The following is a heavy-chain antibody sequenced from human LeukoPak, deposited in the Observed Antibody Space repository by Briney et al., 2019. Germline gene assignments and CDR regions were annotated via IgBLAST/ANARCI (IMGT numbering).Heavy chain of an antibody. V-gene: IGHV3-7*05. J-gene: IGHJ4*02. CDR1: GFTFSSYW. D-gene: IGHD2-2*01. CDR3: ARDGIYCSSTSCYFDY. Sequence: GGSLRLSCAASGFTFSSYWMSWVRQAPGKGLEWVANIKQGGSEKYYVDSVKGRFTISRDNAKNSLYLQMNSLRAEDTAVYYCARDGIYCSSTSCYFDYWGQGTLVTVSS. CDR2: IKQGGSEK.